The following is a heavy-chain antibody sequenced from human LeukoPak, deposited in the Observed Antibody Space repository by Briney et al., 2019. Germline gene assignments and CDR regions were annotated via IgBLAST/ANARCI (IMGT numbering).Heavy chain of an antibody. CDR2: INPSGGST. Sequence: ASVKVSCKASGYTFTSYYMHWVRQAPGQGLEWMGIINPSGGSTSYAQKFQGRVTMTRDTSTSTVYMELSSLRSEDTAVYYCAREYGYYDSSGYHALGDWGQGTQVTVSS. CDR1: GYTFTSYY. CDR3: AREYGYYDSSGYHALGD. V-gene: IGHV1-46*01. J-gene: IGHJ4*02. D-gene: IGHD3-22*01.